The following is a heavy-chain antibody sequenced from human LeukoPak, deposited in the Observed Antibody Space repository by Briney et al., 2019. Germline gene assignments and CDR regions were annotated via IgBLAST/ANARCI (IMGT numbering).Heavy chain of an antibody. Sequence: GSLRLSCVASGFPFSSYWMTWVRQPPGKGLEWIGDIYSNGHISYNPSLKSRAAISVDTSKNQFSLNLSSVTAADTALYYCARRHYGSGNIDSWGQGTLVTVSS. CDR2: IYSNGHI. V-gene: IGHV4-59*04. D-gene: IGHD3-10*01. CDR3: ARRHYGSGNIDS. J-gene: IGHJ4*02. CDR1: GFPFSSYW.